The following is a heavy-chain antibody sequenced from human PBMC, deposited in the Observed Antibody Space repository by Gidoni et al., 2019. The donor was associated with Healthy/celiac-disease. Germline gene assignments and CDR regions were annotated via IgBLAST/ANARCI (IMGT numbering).Heavy chain of an antibody. CDR3: ARGGFGYYYDSSGYYPLDY. CDR2: INHSGST. J-gene: IGHJ4*02. Sequence: QVQLQQWGAGLLKPSETLSLTCAVYGGSFSGYSWSWIRQPPGKGLEWIGEINHSGSTNYNPSLKSRVTISVDTSKNQFSLKLSSVTAADTAVYYCARGGFGYYYDSSGYYPLDYWGQGTLVTVSS. CDR1: GGSFSGYS. V-gene: IGHV4-34*01. D-gene: IGHD3-22*01.